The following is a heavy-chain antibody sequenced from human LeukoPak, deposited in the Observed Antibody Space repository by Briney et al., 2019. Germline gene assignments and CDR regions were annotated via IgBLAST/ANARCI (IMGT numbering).Heavy chain of an antibody. V-gene: IGHV4-39*07. J-gene: IGHJ3*02. D-gene: IGHD3-10*01. CDR2: IYYSGST. CDR3: ARESHGSGSYFTDAFDI. CDR1: DGSISSSSYY. Sequence: SETLSLTCTVSDGSISSSSYYWGWIRQPPGKGLEWIGSIYYSGSTYYNPSLKSRVTISVDTSKNQFSLKLSSVTAADTAVYYCARESHGSGSYFTDAFDIWGQGTMVTVSS.